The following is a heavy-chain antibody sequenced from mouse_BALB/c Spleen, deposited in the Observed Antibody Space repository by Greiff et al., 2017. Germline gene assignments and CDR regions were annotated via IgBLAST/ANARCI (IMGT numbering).Heavy chain of an antibody. D-gene: IGHD1-1*02. CDR2: IDPANGNT. J-gene: IGHJ2*01. Sequence: DVQLVESGAELVKPGASVKLSCTASGFNIKDTYMHWVKQRPEQGLEWIGRIDPANGNTKYDPKFQGKATITADTSSNTAYLQLSSLTSEDTAVYYCARTGGRLHYFDYWGQGTTLTVSS. CDR1: GFNIKDTY. CDR3: ARTGGRLHYFDY. V-gene: IGHV14-3*02.